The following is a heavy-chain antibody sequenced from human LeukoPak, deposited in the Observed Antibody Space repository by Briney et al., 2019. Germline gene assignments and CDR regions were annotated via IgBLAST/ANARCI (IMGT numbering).Heavy chain of an antibody. Sequence: PGGSLRLSCAASGFTFSSYGMSWVRQAPGKGLEWVSAISGSGGSTYYADSVKGRFTISRDNSKNTLYLQMNSLRAEDTAVYYCANVNYYDSSGYPDYWGQGTLVTVSS. CDR3: ANVNYYDSSGYPDY. J-gene: IGHJ4*02. CDR1: GFTFSSYG. V-gene: IGHV3-23*01. D-gene: IGHD3-22*01. CDR2: ISGSGGST.